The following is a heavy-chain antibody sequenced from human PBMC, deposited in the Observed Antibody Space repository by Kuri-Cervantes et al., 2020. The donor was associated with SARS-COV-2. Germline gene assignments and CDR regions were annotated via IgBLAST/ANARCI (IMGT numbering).Heavy chain of an antibody. CDR1: GFTFSSYW. V-gene: IGHV3-7*01. CDR3: AGDLYETYYFDF. Sequence: GGSLRLSCAASGFTFSSYWMSWVRQAPGKGLEWVANIKQDGSEKYYVDSVKGRFTISRDNSKSTLYLQMDSLRGDDTALYYCAGDLYETYYFDFWGQGALVTVSS. D-gene: IGHD5/OR15-5a*01. CDR2: IKQDGSEK. J-gene: IGHJ4*02.